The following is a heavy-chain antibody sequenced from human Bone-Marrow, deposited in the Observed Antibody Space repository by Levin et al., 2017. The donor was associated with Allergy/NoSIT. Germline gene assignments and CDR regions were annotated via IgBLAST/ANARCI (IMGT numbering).Heavy chain of an antibody. V-gene: IGHV4-34*01. CDR1: GDSFTGNY. CDR3: AWGRIVPRRRDYYYAMGV. Sequence: PSETLSLTCAVYGDSFTGNYWTWVRQPPGKGLEWIGEINHRGVVNYMSSPESRVTLSLDKAKKEVTLNLKSVTAADTAVYYCAWGRIVPRRRDYYYAMGVWGQGTTVIVSS. CDR2: INHRGVV. D-gene: IGHD2/OR15-2a*01. J-gene: IGHJ6*02.